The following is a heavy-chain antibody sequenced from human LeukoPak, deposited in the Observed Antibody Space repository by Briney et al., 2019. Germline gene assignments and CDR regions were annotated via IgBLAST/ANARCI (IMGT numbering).Heavy chain of an antibody. D-gene: IGHD3-22*01. CDR1: GFTFSSYS. Sequence: GGSLRLSCAASGFTFSSYSMNWVRQAPGKGLEWVSSISSSGSYIYYADSVKGRFTISRDNAKNLLYLQMNSLRAEDTAVYYCARVMAAGDSSATDAFDIWGQGTMVTVSS. CDR3: ARVMAAGDSSATDAFDI. J-gene: IGHJ3*02. CDR2: ISSSGSYI. V-gene: IGHV3-21*01.